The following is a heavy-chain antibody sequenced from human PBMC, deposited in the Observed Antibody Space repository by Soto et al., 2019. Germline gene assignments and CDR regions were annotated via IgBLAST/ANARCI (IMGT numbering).Heavy chain of an antibody. CDR3: VRGHCTSMNCYGLGKPTSVTDNISVVAV. D-gene: IGHD2-2*01. V-gene: IGHV3-13*04. Sequence: HGGSLKIGCAASGVTVWIYEVHGARQTPGKGLEWVSGIGLAGDKYYPGSLMGRFTISRDNVENSLYLDMNSLRAGETAVYYCVRGHCTSMNCYGLGKPTSVTDNISVVAVWGHGTSVTVSS. CDR1: GVTVWIYE. J-gene: IGHJ6*02. CDR2: IGLAGDK.